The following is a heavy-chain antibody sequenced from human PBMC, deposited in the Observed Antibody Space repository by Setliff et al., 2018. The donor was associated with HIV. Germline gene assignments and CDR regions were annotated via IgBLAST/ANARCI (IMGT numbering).Heavy chain of an antibody. J-gene: IGHJ4*02. V-gene: IGHV4-34*01. CDR2: INHSGSS. D-gene: IGHD3-3*01. CDR3: ARGVNFWSDYYNY. CDR1: GGSFSDYY. Sequence: SEILSLTCAVYGGSFSDYYWSWIRQPPGKGLEWIGEINHSGSSNYNPSLKSRVTITVDTSKNQFSLKLSSVTAADTAVYYCARGVNFWSDYYNYWGQGTRVTVSS.